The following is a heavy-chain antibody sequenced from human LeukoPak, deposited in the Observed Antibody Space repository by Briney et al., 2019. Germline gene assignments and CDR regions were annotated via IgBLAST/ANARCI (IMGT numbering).Heavy chain of an antibody. Sequence: GGSLRLSCAASGFTFSSYGMHWVRQAPGKGLEWVAFIRYDGSNKYYADSVKGRFTISRDNSKNTLYLQMNSLRAEDTAVYYCARGGLSELIFDYWGQGTLVTVSS. J-gene: IGHJ4*02. D-gene: IGHD3-16*02. CDR1: GFTFSSYG. CDR2: IRYDGSNK. CDR3: ARGGLSELIFDY. V-gene: IGHV3-30*02.